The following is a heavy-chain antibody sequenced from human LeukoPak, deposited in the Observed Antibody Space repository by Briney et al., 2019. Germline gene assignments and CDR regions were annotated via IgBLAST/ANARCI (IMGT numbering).Heavy chain of an antibody. V-gene: IGHV1-3*01. Sequence: ASVKVSCKASGYTFTSYAMHWVRQAPGQRLEWMGWINAGNGNTKYSQKFQGRVTITRDTSASTAYMELSSLRSEDTAVYYCARLNVDYYGSGSYFFDYWDQGTLVTVSS. CDR3: ARLNVDYYGSGSYFFDY. J-gene: IGHJ4*02. CDR1: GYTFTSYA. D-gene: IGHD3-10*01. CDR2: INAGNGNT.